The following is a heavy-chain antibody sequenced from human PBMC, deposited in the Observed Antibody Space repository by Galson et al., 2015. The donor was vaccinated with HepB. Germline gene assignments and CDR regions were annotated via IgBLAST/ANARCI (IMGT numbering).Heavy chain of an antibody. CDR2: MNTNTGKP. CDR1: GYTFTDYV. D-gene: IGHD3-3*01. Sequence: SCKASGYTFTDYVVNWVRQAPGQGLEWMGWMNTNTGKPTYAPGFAGRFVFSLDTSDTTAYLQISSLETDDTAVYYCARSPLRFLDWLPYYDYYYMDVWGEGTTVTVSS. J-gene: IGHJ6*03. V-gene: IGHV7-4-1*02. CDR3: ARSPLRFLDWLPYYDYYYMDV.